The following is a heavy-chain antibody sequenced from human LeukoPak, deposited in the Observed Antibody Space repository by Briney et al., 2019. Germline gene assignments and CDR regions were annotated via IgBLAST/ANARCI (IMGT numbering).Heavy chain of an antibody. CDR1: GGSISSGHYY. CDR2: IYYSGST. J-gene: IGHJ4*02. D-gene: IGHD1-26*01. CDR3: ARGAKPTYYHPIVDY. Sequence: PSETLSLTCTVSGGSISSGHYYLNWIRQPAGKGLEWIGYIYYSGSTYYNPSLKSRVTISVDTSKNQFSLKLSSVTAADTAVYYCARGAKPTYYHPIVDYWGQGTLVTVSS. V-gene: IGHV4-31*03.